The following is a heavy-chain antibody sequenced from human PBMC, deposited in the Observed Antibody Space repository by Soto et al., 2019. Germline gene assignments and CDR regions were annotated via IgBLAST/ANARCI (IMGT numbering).Heavy chain of an antibody. D-gene: IGHD6-19*01. V-gene: IGHV1-8*01. CDR2: MNPDTDFGNT. CDR1: GYNFISYD. Sequence: QVQLVQSGAEVKKPGASVNVSCKASGYNFISYDINWVRQAPGQGLEWMGWMNPDTDFGNTGYAPKFQGRVTMTRDTSTNTAYMELSSLRSDDTAIYYCARTSSWYNSYYGLDAWGQGTTVIVSS. CDR3: ARTSSWYNSYYGLDA. J-gene: IGHJ6*02.